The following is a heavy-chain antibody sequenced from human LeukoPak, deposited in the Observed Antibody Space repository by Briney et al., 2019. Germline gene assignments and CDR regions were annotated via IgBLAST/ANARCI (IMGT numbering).Heavy chain of an antibody. CDR1: GGSISSYY. V-gene: IGHV4-59*01. CDR2: IYYSGST. CDR3: ARVDDRDTTWFDP. J-gene: IGHJ5*02. Sequence: SETLSLTCTVSGGSISSYYWSWIRQPPGKGLEWIGYIYYSGSTNYNPSLKSRVTISVDKSKNQFSLKLSSVTAADTAVYYCARVDDRDTTWFDPWGQGTLVSVPS. D-gene: IGHD3-9*01.